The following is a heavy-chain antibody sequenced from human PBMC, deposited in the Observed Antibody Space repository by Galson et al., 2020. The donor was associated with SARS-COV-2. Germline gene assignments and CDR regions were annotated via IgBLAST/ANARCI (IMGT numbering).Heavy chain of an antibody. CDR1: GATISTGIYY. D-gene: IGHD1-20*01. Sequence: SQTLSLTCTVSGATISTGIYYWNWIRQHPGKGLEWIGGIHYSGSTSYNPSLRSLVTISADTSKNQFFLKVNSVTAADTAVYYCARYITVREGGSNYFDYWGQGILVTVSS. CDR2: IHYSGST. J-gene: IGHJ4*02. CDR3: ARYITVREGGSNYFDY. V-gene: IGHV4-31*01.